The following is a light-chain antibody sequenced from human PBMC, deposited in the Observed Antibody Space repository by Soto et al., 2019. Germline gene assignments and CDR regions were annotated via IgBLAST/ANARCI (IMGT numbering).Light chain of an antibody. Sequence: TQSPGTLSLSPGDRATLSCRASQSVSSSDLAWYQQKPGKAPNLLIYAASSLHSGVPSRFSGSGSGTDFTLTISSLQPEDFATYYCQQSYSTPLTFGGGTKVDIK. CDR3: QQSYSTPLT. V-gene: IGKV1-39*01. CDR1: QSVSSSD. J-gene: IGKJ4*01. CDR2: AAS.